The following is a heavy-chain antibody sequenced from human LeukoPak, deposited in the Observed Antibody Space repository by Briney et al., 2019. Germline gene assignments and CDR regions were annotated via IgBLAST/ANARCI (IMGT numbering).Heavy chain of an antibody. Sequence: GGSLRLSCAASGFTFSSYTMHWIRQAPGKGLEWVSSISSSSSYIYYADSVKGRFTISRDNAKNSLYLQMNSLRAEDTAVYYCARDSGSYSFWGQGTLVTVSS. J-gene: IGHJ4*02. CDR1: GFTFSSYT. D-gene: IGHD1-26*01. CDR2: ISSSSSYI. CDR3: ARDSGSYSF. V-gene: IGHV3-21*01.